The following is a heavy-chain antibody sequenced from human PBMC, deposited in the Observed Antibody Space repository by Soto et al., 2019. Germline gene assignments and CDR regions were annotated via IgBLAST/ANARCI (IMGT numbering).Heavy chain of an antibody. Sequence: QVQLVQSGAEVKKPGSSVKVSCKASGGAFSDYAFSWVRQAPGQGLEWLGGNMPIFRAPDHAQKFQGRVTMTGALVPRTAYVEQNSLRSEGRAVDYCARWLKRPELGNQYYGLESWGKGTTVTV. CDR1: GGAFSDYA. V-gene: IGHV1-69*12. CDR3: ARWLKRPELGNQYYGLES. D-gene: IGHD7-27*01. CDR2: NMPIFRAP. J-gene: IGHJ6*04.